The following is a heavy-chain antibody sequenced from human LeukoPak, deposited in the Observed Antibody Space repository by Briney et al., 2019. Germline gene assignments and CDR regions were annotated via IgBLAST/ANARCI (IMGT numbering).Heavy chain of an antibody. Sequence: ASVKVSCKASGYTFTSYYMHWVRQAPGQGLEWMGIINPSGGSTSYAQKFQGRVTMTRDTSTSTVYMELSSLRSEDTAVYYCARDSGHTEGYYYMDVWGKGTTVTVSS. V-gene: IGHV1-46*01. J-gene: IGHJ6*03. CDR1: GYTFTSYY. D-gene: IGHD1-14*01. CDR2: INPSGGST. CDR3: ARDSGHTEGYYYMDV.